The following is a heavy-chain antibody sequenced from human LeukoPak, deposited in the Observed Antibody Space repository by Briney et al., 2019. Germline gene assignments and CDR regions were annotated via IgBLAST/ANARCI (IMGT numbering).Heavy chain of an antibody. CDR3: ARVVVVVAATRVSAFDI. CDR2: IKQDGSEK. V-gene: IGHV3-7*01. D-gene: IGHD2-15*01. Sequence: PGGSLRLSCAASGFTFSSYWMSWGRQAPGKGLGWVANIKQDGSEKYYVDSVKGRFTISRDNAKNSRYLQMNSLRAEDTAVYYCARVVVVVAATRVSAFDIWGQGTMVTVSS. J-gene: IGHJ3*02. CDR1: GFTFSSYW.